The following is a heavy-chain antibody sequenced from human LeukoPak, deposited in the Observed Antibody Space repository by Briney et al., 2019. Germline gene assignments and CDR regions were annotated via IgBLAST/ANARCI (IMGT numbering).Heavy chain of an antibody. V-gene: IGHV3-30*15. CDR2: ISYDGSNI. J-gene: IGHJ4*01. CDR1: GFTFSSYA. D-gene: IGHD2-2*01. CDR3: ARGPVPAAIAYFDD. Sequence: GGPLTLSCAASGFTFSSYAMQGAREAPGEGLEGGADISYDGSNIYYVDSVKGRFTICRVNAKDRLYLQMSSLRAEDWAWLCCARGPVPAAIAYFDDGGQGTLPTPPS.